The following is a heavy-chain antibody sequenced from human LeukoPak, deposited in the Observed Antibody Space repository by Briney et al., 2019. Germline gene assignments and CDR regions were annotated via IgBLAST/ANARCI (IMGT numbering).Heavy chain of an antibody. V-gene: IGHV4-39*07. J-gene: IGHJ3*02. Sequence: SETLSLTGTVSGGSISSSSYYWGWIRQPPGKGLEWIGEINHSGSTNYNPSLKSRVTISVDTSKNQFSLKLSSVTAADTAVYYCARPNSSGTKGFMVPRVYAFDIWGQGTMVTVSS. CDR1: GGSISSSSYY. CDR2: INHSGST. CDR3: ARPNSSGTKGFMVPRVYAFDI. D-gene: IGHD6-19*01.